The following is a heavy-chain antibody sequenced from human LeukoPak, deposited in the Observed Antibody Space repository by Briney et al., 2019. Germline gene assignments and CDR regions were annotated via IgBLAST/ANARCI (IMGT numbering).Heavy chain of an antibody. CDR3: ARAGSGWYSDAFDI. J-gene: IGHJ3*02. D-gene: IGHD6-19*01. V-gene: IGHV1-18*01. CDR1: GYTFTSYG. Sequence: ASVKVSCKASGYTFTSYGISWVRQAPGQGLEWMGWISAYNGNTNYAQKLQGRVTMTTDTSTSTAYMELRSLRSNDTAVYYCARAGSGWYSDAFDIWGQGTMVTVSS. CDR2: ISAYNGNT.